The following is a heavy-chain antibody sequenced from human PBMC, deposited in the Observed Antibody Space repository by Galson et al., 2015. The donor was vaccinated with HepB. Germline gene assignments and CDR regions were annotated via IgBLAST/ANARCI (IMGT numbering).Heavy chain of an antibody. CDR3: ARDWSWAGIAAGNFDY. D-gene: IGHD6-13*01. Sequence: SVKVSCKASGYTFTSYYMHWVRQAPGQGLEWMGIINPSGGSTSYAQKFQGRVTMTRDTSISTAYMELSRLRSDDTAVYYCARDWSWAGIAAGNFDYWGQGTLVTVSS. CDR2: INPSGGST. CDR1: GYTFTSYY. J-gene: IGHJ4*02. V-gene: IGHV1-46*01.